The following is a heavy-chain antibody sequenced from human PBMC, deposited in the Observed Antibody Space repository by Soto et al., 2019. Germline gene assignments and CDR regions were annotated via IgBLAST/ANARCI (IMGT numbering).Heavy chain of an antibody. D-gene: IGHD4-17*01. CDR1: GGTFSSYA. J-gene: IGHJ2*01. V-gene: IGHV1-69*12. Sequence: QVQLVQSGAEVKKPGSSVKVSCKASGGTFSSYAISWVRQAPGQGLEWMGGIIPIFGTANYAQKFQGRVTITADESTSTAYMELSSLRSEDTAVYYCASSPALSTTVTYYWYFDLWGRGTLVTVSS. CDR3: ASSPALSTTVTYYWYFDL. CDR2: IIPIFGTA.